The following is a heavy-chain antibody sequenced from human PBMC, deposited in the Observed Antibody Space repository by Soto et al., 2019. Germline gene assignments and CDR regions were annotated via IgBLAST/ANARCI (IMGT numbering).Heavy chain of an antibody. D-gene: IGHD3-3*01. CDR2: ISAYNGNT. J-gene: IGHJ6*02. CDR1: GYTFTSYG. V-gene: IGHV1-18*01. CDR3: ARDRDFWSGSIHYYYYGMDV. Sequence: GASVKVSCKASGYTFTSYGISWVRQAPGQGLEWMGWISAYNGNTNYAQKFQGRVTMTRDTSTSTVYMELSSLRSEDTAVYYCARDRDFWSGSIHYYYYGMDVWG.